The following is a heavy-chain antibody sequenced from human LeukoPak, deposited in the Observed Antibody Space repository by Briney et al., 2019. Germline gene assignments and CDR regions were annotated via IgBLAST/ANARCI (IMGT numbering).Heavy chain of an antibody. CDR3: AKVHGWGRQLGYYFDY. CDR2: ISYGKTET. V-gene: IGHV3-30*02. D-gene: IGHD2-15*01. CDR1: GFTFSDYG. J-gene: IGHJ4*01. Sequence: GGSLRLSCEPPGFTFSDYGFHWVGHPPGKGLEGVAFISYGKTETQYADSVKGRFIISRDDSKNTLFLQMNSLRDEDTAIYFCAKVHGWGRQLGYYFDYWGHGTLVTVSS.